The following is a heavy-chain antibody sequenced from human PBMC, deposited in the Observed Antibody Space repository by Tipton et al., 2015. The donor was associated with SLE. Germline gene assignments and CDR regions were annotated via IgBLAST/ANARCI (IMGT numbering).Heavy chain of an antibody. D-gene: IGHD1-26*01. Sequence: TLSLTCTVSGDSFSSGSSSWNWVRQPAGKGLEWIGYIDYRDIANYNPSLKSRVTMSIDTSKNQFSLKLSSVTAADTAVYYCAKDSGTYYFDFWGQGVLVNVSS. CDR1: GDSFSSGSSS. J-gene: IGHJ4*02. CDR2: IDYRDIA. V-gene: IGHV4-61*10. CDR3: AKDSGTYYFDF.